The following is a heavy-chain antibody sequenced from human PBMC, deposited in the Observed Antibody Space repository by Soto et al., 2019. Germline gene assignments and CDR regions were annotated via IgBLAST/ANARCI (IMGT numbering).Heavy chain of an antibody. CDR2: IYYSGST. V-gene: IGHV4-59*12. CDR3: ARDSSSWGYYFDY. J-gene: IGHJ4*02. Sequence: SETLSLTCTVSGGSISSYYWSWIRQPPGKGLEWIGYIYYSGSTNYNPSLKSRVTISVDTSKNQFSLQLNSVTPEDTAVYYCARDSSSWGYYFDYWGQGTLVTVSS. CDR1: GGSISSYY. D-gene: IGHD6-13*01.